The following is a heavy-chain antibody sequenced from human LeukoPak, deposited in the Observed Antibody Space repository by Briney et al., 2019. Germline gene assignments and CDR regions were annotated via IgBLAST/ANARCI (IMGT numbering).Heavy chain of an antibody. Sequence: PGTSLRLSCEASGFTFDDYGMHWVRQAPGKGLEWVSSISWNSASVGYVDSVKGRFTISRDNAKKTLYLQMNSLRAEDTALYYCAKDYGYSSSWYDYWGQGTLVTVSS. CDR2: ISWNSASV. CDR1: GFTFDDYG. D-gene: IGHD6-13*01. V-gene: IGHV3-9*01. J-gene: IGHJ4*02. CDR3: AKDYGYSSSWYDY.